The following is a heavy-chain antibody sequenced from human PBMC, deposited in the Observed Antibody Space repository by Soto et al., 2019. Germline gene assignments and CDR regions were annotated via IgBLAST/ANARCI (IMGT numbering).Heavy chain of an antibody. CDR3: TQVVVAGTSYYYYYGMDV. J-gene: IGHJ6*02. V-gene: IGHV3-15*01. D-gene: IGHD6-19*01. Sequence: GGTLRLSCAASGFTFSNAWMSWVRQAPGKGLEWVGRIKSKTDGGTTDYAAPVKGRFTISRDDSKNTLYLQTNSLKTEDTAVYYCTQVVVAGTSYYYYYGMDVWGQGTTVTVSS. CDR2: IKSKTDGGTT. CDR1: GFTFSNAW.